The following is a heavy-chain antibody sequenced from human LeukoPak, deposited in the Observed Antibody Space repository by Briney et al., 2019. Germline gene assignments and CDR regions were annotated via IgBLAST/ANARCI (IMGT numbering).Heavy chain of an antibody. V-gene: IGHV3-23*01. CDR3: ARDFWSGYYLFDP. D-gene: IGHD3-3*01. CDR2: ISGSGGST. Sequence: GGSLRLSCAASGFTLSSYAMSWVRQAPGKGLERVSAISGSGGSTYYADSVKGRFTISRDNSKNTLYLQMNSLRAEDTAVYYCARDFWSGYYLFDPWGQGTLVTVSS. J-gene: IGHJ5*02. CDR1: GFTLSSYA.